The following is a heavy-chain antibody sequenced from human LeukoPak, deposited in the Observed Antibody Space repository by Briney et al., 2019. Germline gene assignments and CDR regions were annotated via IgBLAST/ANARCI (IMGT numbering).Heavy chain of an antibody. D-gene: IGHD3-10*01. V-gene: IGHV3-23*03. CDR3: ARDTPPYGSGYDY. Sequence: PRGSLRLSCGASRYIFSKYAMTWVRQAPGKGLEWVSILEGDGSGTYYADSVKGRFTISRDNSKNTLYLQKNSLRAEDTAVYYCARDTPPYGSGYDYWGQGTLVTVSP. CDR2: LEGDGSGT. CDR1: RYIFSKYA. J-gene: IGHJ4*02.